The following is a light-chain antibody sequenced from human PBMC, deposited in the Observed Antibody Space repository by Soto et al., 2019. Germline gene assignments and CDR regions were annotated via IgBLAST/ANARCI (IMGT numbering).Light chain of an antibody. CDR2: GAS. Sequence: DIQVTQSPSSLSASVGDRVTITCRASQSIGTYLNWYHQKPGKAPQLLIYGASTLQSGVPSRFSGRGSGTHFTLTINSLQPEDFGTFSCQQRYSTPTFGQGTKVEIK. CDR1: QSIGTY. CDR3: QQRYSTPT. J-gene: IGKJ1*01. V-gene: IGKV1-39*01.